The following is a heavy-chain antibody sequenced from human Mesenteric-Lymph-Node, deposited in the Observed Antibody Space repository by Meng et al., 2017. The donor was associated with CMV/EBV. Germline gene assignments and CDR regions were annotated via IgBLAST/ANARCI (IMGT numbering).Heavy chain of an antibody. V-gene: IGHV3-23*01. CDR3: AKNQDIVVVPAAMALNWFDP. CDR1: GFIFSSYS. D-gene: IGHD2-2*01. CDR2: ISGSGGST. Sequence: GESLKISCAASGFIFSSYSMNWVRQAPGKGLEWVSAISGSGGSTYYADSVKGRFTISRDNSKNTLYLQMNSLRAEDTAVYYCAKNQDIVVVPAAMALNWFDPWGQGTLVTVSS. J-gene: IGHJ5*02.